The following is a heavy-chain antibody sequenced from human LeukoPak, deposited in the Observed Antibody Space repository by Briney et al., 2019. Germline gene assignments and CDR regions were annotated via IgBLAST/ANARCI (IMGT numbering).Heavy chain of an antibody. V-gene: IGHV1-69*13. CDR2: IIPIFGTA. D-gene: IGHD4-17*01. J-gene: IGHJ4*02. CDR1: GSTFSSYA. Sequence: SVKVSCKASGSTFSSYAISWVRQAPGQGLEWMGGIIPIFGTANYAQKFQGKVTITADESTSTAYMELSSLRSEDTAVYYCARETDYGDYDRYFDYWGQGTLVTVSS. CDR3: ARETDYGDYDRYFDY.